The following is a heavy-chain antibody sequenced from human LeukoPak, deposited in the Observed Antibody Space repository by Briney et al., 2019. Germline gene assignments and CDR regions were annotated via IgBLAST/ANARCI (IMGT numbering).Heavy chain of an antibody. CDR3: PRGAGRSPRISFPY. D-gene: IGHD2/OR15-2a*01. CDR2: ISSSGSTI. CDR1: GFTFSSYE. J-gene: IGHJ4*02. Sequence: GGSLRLSCAASGFTFSSYEMNWVRQAPGKGLEWASYISSSGSTIYYAASVTGRSTISRDNATNSMYLQMTSLRAEDTAVSYCPRGAGRSPRISFPYCGQGTLVTVSS. V-gene: IGHV3-48*03.